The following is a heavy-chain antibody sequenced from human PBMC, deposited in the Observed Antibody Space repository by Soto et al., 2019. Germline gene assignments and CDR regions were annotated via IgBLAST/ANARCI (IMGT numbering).Heavy chain of an antibody. V-gene: IGHV1-46*01. Sequence: ASVKVSCKASGYTFTSYYMHWVRQAPGQGLEWMGIINPSGGSTSYAQKFQGRVTMTRDTSTSTVYMELSSLRSEDTAVYYCARDSGLRAARRDSPNWFDPWGQGTLVTVYS. D-gene: IGHD6-6*01. CDR3: ARDSGLRAARRDSPNWFDP. CDR1: GYTFTSYY. J-gene: IGHJ5*02. CDR2: INPSGGST.